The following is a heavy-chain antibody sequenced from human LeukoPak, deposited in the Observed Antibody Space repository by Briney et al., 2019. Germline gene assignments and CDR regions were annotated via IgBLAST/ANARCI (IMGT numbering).Heavy chain of an antibody. CDR1: GGSFSGYY. CDR3: ARGLQTGYSSGWYEEGDY. J-gene: IGHJ4*02. Sequence: PSETLSLTCAVYGGSFSGYYWSCIRQPPGKGLEWIGEINHSGSTNYNPSLKSRVTISVDTSKNQFSLKLSSVTAADTAVYYCARGLQTGYSSGWYEEGDYWGQGTLVTVSS. V-gene: IGHV4-34*01. D-gene: IGHD6-19*01. CDR2: INHSGST.